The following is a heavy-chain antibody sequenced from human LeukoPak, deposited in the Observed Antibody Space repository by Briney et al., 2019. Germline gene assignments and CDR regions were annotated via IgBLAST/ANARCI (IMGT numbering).Heavy chain of an antibody. Sequence: GGSLRLSCAASGFTFSRYWMHWVRQAPGKGLVWVSRINSDGSSASYADSVKGRFTISTDNATNTLYLQMNSLRAEDMALYYCAKAVYDSSGSYGMREAFDIWGQGTMVTVSS. J-gene: IGHJ3*02. CDR3: AKAVYDSSGSYGMREAFDI. V-gene: IGHV3-74*01. D-gene: IGHD3-22*01. CDR1: GFTFSRYW. CDR2: INSDGSSA.